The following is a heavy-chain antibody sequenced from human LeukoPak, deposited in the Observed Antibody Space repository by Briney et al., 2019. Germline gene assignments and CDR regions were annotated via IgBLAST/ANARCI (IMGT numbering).Heavy chain of an antibody. CDR1: GDSVSRSDSY. D-gene: IGHD3-22*01. CDR2: IYYSGRT. V-gene: IGHV4-39*01. Sequence: SETLSLTCSVSGDSVSRSDSYWDWIRQPPGKGLEWIGTIYYSGRTYYSPSLKSRVTMSVDPSNNQFSLTVRSVTAADTAVYYCARRRYYDGSGYLEWGQGTLLSVSS. CDR3: ARRRYYDGSGYLE. J-gene: IGHJ1*01.